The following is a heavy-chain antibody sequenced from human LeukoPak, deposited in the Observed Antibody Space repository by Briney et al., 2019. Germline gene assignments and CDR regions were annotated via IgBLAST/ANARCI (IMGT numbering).Heavy chain of an antibody. CDR2: INPNSGGT. CDR1: GYTFTGYY. D-gene: IGHD3-16*02. J-gene: IGHJ4*02. V-gene: IGHV1-2*02. CDR3: ARVGVDDYVWGSYRDY. Sequence: ASVKVSCKASGYTFTGYYMHWVRQAPGQGLEWMGWINPNSGGTNYAQKFQGRVTMTRDPSISTAYMELSRLRSDDTAVYYCARVGVDDYVWGSYRDYWGQGTLVTVSS.